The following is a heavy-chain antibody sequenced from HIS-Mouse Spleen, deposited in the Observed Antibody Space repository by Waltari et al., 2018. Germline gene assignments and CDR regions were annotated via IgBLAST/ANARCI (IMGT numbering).Heavy chain of an antibody. CDR1: AFTCSSYS. CDR2: ISYDGSNK. J-gene: IGHJ5*02. Sequence: QVQLVESGGGVVQPGRSRRLSCAAHAFTCSSYSMHWVRQAAGKGLEWVAVISYDGSNKYYADSVKGRFTISRDNSKNTLYLQMNSLRAEDTAVYYCARTLLNIAAPFDPWGQGTLVTVSS. D-gene: IGHD6-6*01. V-gene: IGHV3-30*04. CDR3: ARTLLNIAAPFDP.